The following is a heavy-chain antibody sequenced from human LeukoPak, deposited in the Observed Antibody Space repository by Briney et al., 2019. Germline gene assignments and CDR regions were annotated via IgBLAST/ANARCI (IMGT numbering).Heavy chain of an antibody. D-gene: IGHD6-13*01. CDR3: ARAKGSSSPYYYYMDV. CDR1: GGTFSSYA. CDR2: IIPIFGTA. Sequence: SVKVSCKASGGTFSSYAISWVRQAPGQGLEWMGGIIPIFGTANYAQKFQGRVTITADESTSTAYMGLSSLRSEDTAVYYCARAKGSSSPYYYYMDVWGKGTTVTVSS. J-gene: IGHJ6*03. V-gene: IGHV1-69*13.